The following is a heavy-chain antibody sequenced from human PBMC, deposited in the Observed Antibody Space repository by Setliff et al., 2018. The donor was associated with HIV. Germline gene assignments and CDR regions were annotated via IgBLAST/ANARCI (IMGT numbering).Heavy chain of an antibody. CDR3: ARFNALLGSSTYYDY. V-gene: IGHV4-59*01. D-gene: IGHD3-22*01. CDR2: IFYSGTT. Sequence: SETLSLTCAVSEGYITGYYWTWIRQPPGRGLEWIGYIFYSGTTKFNPSLKSRAAISVDSSNNQFSLKMTSVTAADTAVYFCARFNALLGSSTYYDYWGPGLLVTVSS. CDR1: EGYITGYY. J-gene: IGHJ4*02.